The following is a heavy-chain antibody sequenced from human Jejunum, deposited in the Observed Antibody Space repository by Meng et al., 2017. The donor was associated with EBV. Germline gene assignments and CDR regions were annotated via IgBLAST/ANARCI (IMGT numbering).Heavy chain of an antibody. Sequence: QGQVQESGPGLVPPSGTLSLTCAVSGASISSSHWWSWVRQAPGEGLEWIGEIYYTGRTNYNPSLKSRVSMSIDKSKNQFSLNLNSVTVADTAVYYCATSMSGYSYGYSWGQGTLVTVSS. CDR3: ATSMSGYSYGYS. J-gene: IGHJ5*02. V-gene: IGHV4-4*02. CDR1: GASISSSHW. CDR2: IYYTGRT. D-gene: IGHD5-12*01.